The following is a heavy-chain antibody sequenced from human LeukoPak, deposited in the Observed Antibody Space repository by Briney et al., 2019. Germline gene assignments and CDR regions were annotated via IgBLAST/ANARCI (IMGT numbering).Heavy chain of an antibody. J-gene: IGHJ5*02. D-gene: IGHD2-2*01. V-gene: IGHV1-46*01. CDR1: GYTFTSYY. CDR3: ARDPLGVVVPAAISFWFDP. CDR2: INPSGGST. Sequence: ASVKVSCKASGYTFTSYYMHWVRQAPGQGLEWMGIINPSGGSTSYAQKFQGRVTMTRDTSTSTVYMELRSLRSEDTAVYYCARDPLGVVVPAAISFWFDPWGQGTLVTVSS.